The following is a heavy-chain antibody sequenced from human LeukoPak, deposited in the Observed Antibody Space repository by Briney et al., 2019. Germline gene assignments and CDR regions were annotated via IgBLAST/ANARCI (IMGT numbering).Heavy chain of an antibody. CDR3: AGANYDSSGYYPLIFY. J-gene: IGHJ4*02. CDR1: GFTFSSYT. D-gene: IGHD3-22*01. V-gene: IGHV3-21*01. CDR2: ISRTSIYM. Sequence: GGSLRLSCAASGFTFSSYTMIWVRQAPGKGLEWVSSISRTSIYMYYADSLKGRFTISRDNAKSSLYLQMNSLRAEDTAVYYCAGANYDSSGYYPLIFYWGQGTLVTVSS.